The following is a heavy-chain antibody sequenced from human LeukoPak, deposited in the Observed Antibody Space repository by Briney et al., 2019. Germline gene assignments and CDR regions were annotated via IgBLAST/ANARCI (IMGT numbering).Heavy chain of an antibody. J-gene: IGHJ4*02. CDR3: ARDRGFGADDY. V-gene: IGHV3-7*01. D-gene: IGHD3-10*01. CDR2: IHKDGSAK. Sequence: PGGSLRLSCGASGFPFSGYWMSWVRQAPGKGLEWVANIHKDGSAKRYVDSVKGRFTISRDNAKSSLYPQMNSLRAEDTGVYYCARDRGFGADDYWGQGSLVTVSS. CDR1: GFPFSGYW.